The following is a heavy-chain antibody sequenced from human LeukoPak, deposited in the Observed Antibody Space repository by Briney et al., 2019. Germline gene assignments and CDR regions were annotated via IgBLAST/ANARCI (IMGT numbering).Heavy chain of an antibody. J-gene: IGHJ6*02. CDR2: ISSSSSTI. V-gene: IGHV3-48*04. CDR1: GFTFSSYS. Sequence: GGSLRLSCAASGFTFSSYSMNWVRQAPGKGLEWVSYISSSSSTIYYADSVKGRFTISRDNAKNSLYLQMNSLRAEDTAVYYCARAYSGSYPLLSYGVDVWGQGTTVTVSS. CDR3: ARAYSGSYPLLSYGVDV. D-gene: IGHD1-26*01.